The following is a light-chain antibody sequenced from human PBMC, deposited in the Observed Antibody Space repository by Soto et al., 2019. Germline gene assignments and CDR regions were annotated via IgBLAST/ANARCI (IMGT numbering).Light chain of an antibody. CDR3: QQYNTYWT. Sequence: DIQMTQSPSTLSASVGDRVTITCRASQRISGWLAWYQQKPGKAPKLLISDASNLESGVPSRFSGSGSGTEFTLTINSLQPDDFATYYCQQYNTYWTFGQGTKVDI. J-gene: IGKJ1*01. V-gene: IGKV1-5*01. CDR2: DAS. CDR1: QRISGW.